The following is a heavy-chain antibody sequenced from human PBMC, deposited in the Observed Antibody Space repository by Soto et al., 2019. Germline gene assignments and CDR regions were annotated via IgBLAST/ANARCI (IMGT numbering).Heavy chain of an antibody. V-gene: IGHV4-30-4*01. CDR3: ARDAGYCNSVSCYPYNMDV. Sequence: PSETLSLTCTVSGESISSGDHYWSWVRQSPGEGLEWIGFNYYSGNTYYNPSLKSRVSMSVDTSNNQFSLKLNSVTAADTAVYYCARDAGYCNSVSCYPYNMDVWGQGTTVTVSS. D-gene: IGHD2-15*01. J-gene: IGHJ6*02. CDR1: GESISSGDHY. CDR2: NYYSGNT.